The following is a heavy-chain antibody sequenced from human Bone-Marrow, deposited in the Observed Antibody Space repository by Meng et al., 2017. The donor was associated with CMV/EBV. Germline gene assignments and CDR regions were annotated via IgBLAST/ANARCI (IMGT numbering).Heavy chain of an antibody. Sequence: KASGYTFTGYYMHWVRQAPGKGLEWMGWINPNSGGTNYAQKFQGRVTMTRDTSISTAYMELSRLRSDDTAVYYCARDGGGMATIIDYWGQGTLVTVSS. V-gene: IGHV1-2*02. CDR3: ARDGGGMATIIDY. CDR2: INPNSGGT. J-gene: IGHJ4*02. D-gene: IGHD5-24*01. CDR1: GYTFTGYY.